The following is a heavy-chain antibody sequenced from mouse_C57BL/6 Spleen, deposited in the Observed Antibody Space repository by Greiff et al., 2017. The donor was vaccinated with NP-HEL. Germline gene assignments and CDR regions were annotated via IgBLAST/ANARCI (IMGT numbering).Heavy chain of an antibody. CDR1: GYTFTSYW. V-gene: IGHV1-59*01. CDR2: IDPSDSYT. CDR3: AKSTTVQEDY. Sequence: GQLQQSGAELVRPGTSVKLSCKASGYTFTSYWMHWVKQRPGQGLEWIGVIDPSDSYTNYNQKFKGKATLTVDTSSSTAYMQLSSLTSEDAAVYYCAKSTTVQEDYWGQGTTLTVSS. D-gene: IGHD1-1*01. J-gene: IGHJ2*01.